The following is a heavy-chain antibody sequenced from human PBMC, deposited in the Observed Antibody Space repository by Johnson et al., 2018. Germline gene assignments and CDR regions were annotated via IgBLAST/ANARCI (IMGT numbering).Heavy chain of an antibody. J-gene: IGHJ6*03. CDR2: ISYDGNNK. V-gene: IGHV3-30-3*01. CDR3: ARDASSVRPYYYMDV. CDR1: GFTFSSYA. Sequence: QDQLVQSGGGAVQPGRSLRLPCVASGFTFSSYALHWVRQAPGKGLEWVAVISYDGNNKYYADSVKGRFTISRDNSKDTLYVQMNRLRAEDTAVYYCARDASSVRPYYYMDVWGKGTTVTVSS. D-gene: IGHD3-22*01.